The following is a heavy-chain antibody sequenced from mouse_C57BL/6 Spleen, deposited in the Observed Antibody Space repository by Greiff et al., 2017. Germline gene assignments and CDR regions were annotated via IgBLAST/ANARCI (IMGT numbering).Heavy chain of an antibody. V-gene: IGHV14-1*01. CDR2: IDPEDGDT. Sequence: DVKLQESGAELVRPGASVKLSCTASGFNIKDYYMHWVKQRPEQGLEWIGRIDPEDGDTEYAPKFQGKATMTADTSSNTAYLQLSSLTSEDTAVYYCTTGGNSYYYAMDYWGQGTSVTVSS. D-gene: IGHD2-1*01. J-gene: IGHJ4*01. CDR3: TTGGNSYYYAMDY. CDR1: GFNIKDYY.